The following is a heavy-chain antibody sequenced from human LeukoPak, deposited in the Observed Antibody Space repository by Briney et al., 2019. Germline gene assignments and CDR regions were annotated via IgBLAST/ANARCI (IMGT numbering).Heavy chain of an antibody. Sequence: ASVKVSCKASGYTFTGYYMHWVRQAPGQGLEWMGWINPNSGGTNYAQKFQGRVTMTRDTSICTAYMELSRLRSDDTAVYYCASSPLLGYCSGGSCLNLDYWGQGTLVTVSS. CDR1: GYTFTGYY. CDR2: INPNSGGT. CDR3: ASSPLLGYCSGGSCLNLDY. V-gene: IGHV1-2*02. D-gene: IGHD2-15*01. J-gene: IGHJ4*02.